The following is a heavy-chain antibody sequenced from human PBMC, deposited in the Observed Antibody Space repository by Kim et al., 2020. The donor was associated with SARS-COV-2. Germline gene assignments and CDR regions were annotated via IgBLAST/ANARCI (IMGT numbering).Heavy chain of an antibody. CDR2: ISYDGSNK. J-gene: IGHJ5*02. CDR1: GFTFSSYG. Sequence: GGSLRLSCAASGFTFSSYGMHWVRQAPGKGLEWVAVISYDGSNKYYADSVKGRFTISRDNSKNTLYLQMNSLRAEDTAVYYCAKEADDFWSGYYFGHNWFDPWGQGTLVTVSS. V-gene: IGHV3-30*18. CDR3: AKEADDFWSGYYFGHNWFDP. D-gene: IGHD3-3*01.